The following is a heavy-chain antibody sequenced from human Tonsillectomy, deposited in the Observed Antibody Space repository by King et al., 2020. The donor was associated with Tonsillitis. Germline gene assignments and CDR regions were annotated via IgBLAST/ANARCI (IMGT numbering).Heavy chain of an antibody. CDR2: ISYDGSNK. V-gene: IGHV3-30*18. J-gene: IGHJ3*02. CDR3: AKSIFDDDSSGYYYGDAFAI. Sequence: HWVRQAPGKGLEWVAVISYDGSNKYYADSVKGRFTISRDNSKNTLYLQMNSLRAEDTAVYYCAKSIFDDDSSGYYYGDAFAIWCQGTMVTVSS. D-gene: IGHD3-22*01.